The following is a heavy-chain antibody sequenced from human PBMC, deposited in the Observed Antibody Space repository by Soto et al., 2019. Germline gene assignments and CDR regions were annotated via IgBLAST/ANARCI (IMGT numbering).Heavy chain of an antibody. Sequence: PGGSLRLSCEASGFTFRGQWMSWVRQAPGKGLEWVANIKQDGSEKDYADSVKGRFTISRDNAKNSLSIQLNSLRAEDTAVYYCAREWARYFDSWGQGTLVTVSS. CDR1: GFTFRGQW. J-gene: IGHJ4*02. V-gene: IGHV3-7*01. CDR2: IKQDGSEK. CDR3: AREWARYFDS.